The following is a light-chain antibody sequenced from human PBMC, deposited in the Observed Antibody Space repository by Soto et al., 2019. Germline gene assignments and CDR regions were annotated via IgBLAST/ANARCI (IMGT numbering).Light chain of an antibody. CDR1: SSDVGSYNL. J-gene: IGLJ3*02. CDR3: CSYAGSKTRNTLV. Sequence: QSVLTQPASVSGSPGQSITISCTGTSSDVGSYNLVSWYQQHPGKAPKLMIYEGSKRPSGVSNRFSGSKSGNTASLTISGLQAEDEADYYCCSYAGSKTRNTLVFGGGTKVTVL. CDR2: EGS. V-gene: IGLV2-23*01.